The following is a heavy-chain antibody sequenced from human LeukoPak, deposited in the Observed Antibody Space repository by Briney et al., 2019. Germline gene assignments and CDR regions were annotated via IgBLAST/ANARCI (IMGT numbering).Heavy chain of an antibody. CDR1: GNTFTNYD. D-gene: IGHD2-21*02. Sequence: ASVTVSCTTSGNTFTNYDINWLRQATGQRLEWMGWMNPNTGSADSAQKFQGRVTMTRNISISTAYMELSSLRLEDTAVYYCARCTGGDCGGAFDIWGQGTMVTVSS. CDR3: ARCTGGDCGGAFDI. CDR2: MNPNTGSA. V-gene: IGHV1-8*01. J-gene: IGHJ3*02.